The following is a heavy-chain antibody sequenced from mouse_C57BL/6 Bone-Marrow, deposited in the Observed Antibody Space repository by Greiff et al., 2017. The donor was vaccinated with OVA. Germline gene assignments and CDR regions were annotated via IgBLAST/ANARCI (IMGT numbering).Heavy chain of an antibody. CDR3: ARPDYYGSRWYAMDY. J-gene: IGHJ4*01. Sequence: QVQLQQSGAELVRPGASVKLSCKASGYTFTDYYINWVKQRPGQGLEWIARIYPGSGNTYYNEKFKGKATLTAEKSSSTAYMQLSSLTSEDSAVYFCARPDYYGSRWYAMDYWGQGTSVTVSS. V-gene: IGHV1-76*01. D-gene: IGHD1-1*01. CDR1: GYTFTDYY. CDR2: IYPGSGNT.